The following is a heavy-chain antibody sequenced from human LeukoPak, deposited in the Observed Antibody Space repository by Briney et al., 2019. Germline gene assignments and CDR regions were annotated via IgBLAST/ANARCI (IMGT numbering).Heavy chain of an antibody. V-gene: IGHV3-7*01. CDR2: IKQDGSEK. CDR3: ARSTSKDTSGYCD. CDR1: GFTFSSYW. Sequence: PGGSLRLSCAASGFTFSSYWMSWVRQAPGKGLEWVANIKQDGSEKHYVDSVKGRFTISRDNAKNSLYLQMNSLRAEDTAVYYCARSTSKDTSGYCDWGQGTLVTVSS. J-gene: IGHJ4*02. D-gene: IGHD3-22*01.